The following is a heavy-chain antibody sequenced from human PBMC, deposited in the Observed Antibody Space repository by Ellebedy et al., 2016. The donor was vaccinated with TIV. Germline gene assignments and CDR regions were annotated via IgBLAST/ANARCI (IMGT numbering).Heavy chain of an antibody. CDR1: GYTFALYT. J-gene: IGHJ4*02. Sequence: AASVKVSCKASGYTFALYTMHWVRQAPGQRLEWLGWINTDTGNKEYSQHFQGRVTFTTDTAASTVYMSLSSLGSEDTAVYYCAKDRGGTGDFDYWGQGTLVTVSS. D-gene: IGHD3-16*01. V-gene: IGHV1-3*04. CDR2: INTDTGNK. CDR3: AKDRGGTGDFDY.